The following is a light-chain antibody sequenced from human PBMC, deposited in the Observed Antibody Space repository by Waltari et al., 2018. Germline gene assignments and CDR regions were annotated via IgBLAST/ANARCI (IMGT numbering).Light chain of an antibody. CDR2: GNS. Sequence: QSVLTQPPSVSGAPGQRVTISRTGSSPNIGAGYGVPWYQQLPVTAPKPLIYGNSNRPSGVPDRFSGSKSGTSASLAITGLQAEDEADYYCQSYDSSLSAVVFGGGTKLTVL. J-gene: IGLJ2*01. V-gene: IGLV1-40*01. CDR3: QSYDSSLSAVV. CDR1: SPNIGAGYG.